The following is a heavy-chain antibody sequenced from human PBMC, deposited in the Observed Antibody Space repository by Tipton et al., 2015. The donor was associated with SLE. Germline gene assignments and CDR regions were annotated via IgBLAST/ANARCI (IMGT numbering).Heavy chain of an antibody. CDR2: ISAYNGNT. Sequence: QVQLVQSGAEVKRPGSSVKVSCTASGYTFTSYGISWVRQAPGQGLEWMGWISAYNGNTNYAQKLQGRVTMTTNTSTSTAYMELRSLRSDDTAVYYCALSSVAATQAYWGQGTLVTVSS. V-gene: IGHV1-18*01. D-gene: IGHD6-13*01. CDR1: GYTFTSYG. CDR3: ALSSVAATQAY. J-gene: IGHJ4*02.